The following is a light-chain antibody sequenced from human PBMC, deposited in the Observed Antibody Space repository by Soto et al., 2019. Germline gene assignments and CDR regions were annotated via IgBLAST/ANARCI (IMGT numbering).Light chain of an antibody. J-gene: IGKJ4*01. Sequence: EIVLTQSPGTLSLSPGERATLSCRASQSVSSSYLAWYQQKPGQAPRLLIYGASSRATGIPDRFSGSGSGTYFILTISRLEPEDFAVYYCQQYGSPLTFGGGTKVEIK. CDR3: QQYGSPLT. CDR2: GAS. V-gene: IGKV3-20*01. CDR1: QSVSSSY.